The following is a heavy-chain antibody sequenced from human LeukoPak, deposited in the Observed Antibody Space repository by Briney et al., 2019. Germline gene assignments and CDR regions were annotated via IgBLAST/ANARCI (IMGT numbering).Heavy chain of an antibody. CDR3: ASLRATGGAAAANYYYSYMDV. J-gene: IGHJ6*03. V-gene: IGHV3-48*03. D-gene: IGHD6-13*01. Sequence: GGSLRLSCAASGFTFSSYEMNWVRQAPGKGLEWVSYISSSGSTIYYADSVRGRFTISRDNSKSTLFLQMNSLRGEDTAVYYCASLRATGGAAAANYYYSYMDVWGKGTTVTISS. CDR1: GFTFSSYE. CDR2: ISSSGSTI.